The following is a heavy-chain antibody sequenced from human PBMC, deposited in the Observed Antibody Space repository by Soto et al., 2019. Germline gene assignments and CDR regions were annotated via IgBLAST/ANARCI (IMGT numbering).Heavy chain of an antibody. Sequence: GGSLRLSCAASGFTFTRYSMNWVRQAPGKGLEWVSSISSTTNYIYYGDSMKGRFTISRDNVKNSLYLEMNSLRAEDTAVYYCARESEDLTSNFDYWGQGTLVTVSS. CDR2: ISSTTNYI. CDR3: ARESEDLTSNFDY. V-gene: IGHV3-21*06. CDR1: GFTFTRYS. J-gene: IGHJ4*02.